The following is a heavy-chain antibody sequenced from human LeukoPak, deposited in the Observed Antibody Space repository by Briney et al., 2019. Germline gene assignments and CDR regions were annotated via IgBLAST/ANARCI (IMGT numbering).Heavy chain of an antibody. Sequence: SETLSLTCTVSGGSVSSVSYYWTWIRQPPGKELEWIGYIYYRGNTNYNPSLKSRVTISVDTSKNQFSLKLSSVTAADTAVYYCARGGYSSGWYLDYWGQGTLVTVSS. CDR3: ARGGYSSGWYLDY. J-gene: IGHJ4*02. CDR2: IYYRGNT. V-gene: IGHV4-61*01. D-gene: IGHD6-19*01. CDR1: GGSVSSVSYY.